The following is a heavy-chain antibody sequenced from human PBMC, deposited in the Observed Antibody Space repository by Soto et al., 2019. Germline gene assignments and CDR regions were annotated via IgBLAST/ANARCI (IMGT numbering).Heavy chain of an antibody. CDR2: ISYDGSNK. CDR3: AKGPSVAAIDY. CDR1: GFTFSSYG. D-gene: IGHD6-19*01. J-gene: IGHJ4*02. V-gene: IGHV3-30*18. Sequence: LRLSCAASGFTFSSYGMHWVRQAPGKGLEWVAVISYDGSNKYYADSVKGRFTISRDNSKNTLYLQMNSLRAEDTAVYYCAKGPSVAAIDYWGQGTLVTVSS.